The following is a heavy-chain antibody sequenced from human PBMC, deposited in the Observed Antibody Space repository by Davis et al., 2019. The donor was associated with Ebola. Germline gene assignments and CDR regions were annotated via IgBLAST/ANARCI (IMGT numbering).Heavy chain of an antibody. D-gene: IGHD3-3*01. Sequence: SQTLSLTCAISGDSVSSNSAAWNWIRQSPSRGLEWLGRTYYRSKWYNDYAVSVKSRITINPDTSKNQFSLQLNSVTPEDTAVYYCAREGITIFGVLYYYYGMDVWGQGTTVTVSS. J-gene: IGHJ6*02. CDR1: GDSVSSNSAA. CDR2: TYYRSKWYN. V-gene: IGHV6-1*01. CDR3: AREGITIFGVLYYYYGMDV.